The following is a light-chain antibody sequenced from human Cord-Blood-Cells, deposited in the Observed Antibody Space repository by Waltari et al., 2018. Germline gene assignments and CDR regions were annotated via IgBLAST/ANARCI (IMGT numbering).Light chain of an antibody. J-gene: IGKJ4*01. CDR3: QQRSNWPPT. CDR2: DAS. V-gene: IGKV3-11*01. CDR1: QSVSSY. Sequence: IVLTQSPATLSLSPGERATVSCRASQSVSSYLAWYQQKPGQPPRPLIYDASNRATGIPARFSGSGSGTDFTLTISSLEPEDFAVYYCQQRSNWPPTFGGGTKVEIK.